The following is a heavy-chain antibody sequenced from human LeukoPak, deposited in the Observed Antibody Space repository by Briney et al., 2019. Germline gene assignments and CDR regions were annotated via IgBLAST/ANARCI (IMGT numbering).Heavy chain of an antibody. V-gene: IGHV1-2*02. CDR3: ARAFCSSTSCYADY. CDR2: VNPNSGDT. D-gene: IGHD2-2*01. Sequence: ASVKVSCKASGNTFTGYYVHWVRQAPVQGLEWMGWVNPNSGDTNYAQNLQGRVTMTTNTSTSTAYMELRSLRSDDTAAYYCARAFCSSTSCYADYWGQGTLVTVSS. CDR1: GNTFTGYY. J-gene: IGHJ4*02.